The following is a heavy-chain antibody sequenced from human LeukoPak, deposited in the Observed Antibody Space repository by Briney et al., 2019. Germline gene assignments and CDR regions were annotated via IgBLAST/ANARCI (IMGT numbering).Heavy chain of an antibody. V-gene: IGHV4-59*01. D-gene: IGHD5-18*01. J-gene: IGHJ4*02. CDR3: ARIVGYSYGSYYFDY. CDR1: GGSISSYY. Sequence: SSETLSLTCTVSGGSISSYYWSWIRQPPGKGLEWIGYIYYGGSTNYNPSLKSRVTISVDTSKNQFSLKLSSVTAADTAVYYCARIVGYSYGSYYFDYWGQGTLVTVSS. CDR2: IYYGGST.